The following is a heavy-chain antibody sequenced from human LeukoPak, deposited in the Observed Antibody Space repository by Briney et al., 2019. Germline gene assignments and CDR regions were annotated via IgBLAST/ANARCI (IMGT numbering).Heavy chain of an antibody. CDR2: IYYSGST. CDR3: ARRRTTIRCLNCSGPFDP. J-gene: IGHJ5*02. CDR1: GGSISSYY. Sequence: PSETLSLTCTVSGGSISSYYWSWIRQPPGKGLEWIGYIYYSGSTNYNPSLKSRVTISVDTSKNQFSLKLSSVTAADTAVYYCARRRTTIRCLNCSGPFDPWGQGTLVTVSS. V-gene: IGHV4-59*08. D-gene: IGHD4-17*01.